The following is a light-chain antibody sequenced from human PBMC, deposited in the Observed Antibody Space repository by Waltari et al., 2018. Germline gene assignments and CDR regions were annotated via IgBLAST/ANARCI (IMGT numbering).Light chain of an antibody. J-gene: IGKJ4*01. V-gene: IGKV2-30*02. CDR1: QTLVHSDGNTY. CDR3: MQGTHWPLT. Sequence: DVVLTKSPLSLPVTLGQPASIPCKSSQTLVHSDGNTYFAWFHHRPGQSPRRLIYKVSNRESGVPDRFSASGSGTDFTLKISRVEAEDVGVYYCMQGTHWPLTFGGGTKVEMK. CDR2: KVS.